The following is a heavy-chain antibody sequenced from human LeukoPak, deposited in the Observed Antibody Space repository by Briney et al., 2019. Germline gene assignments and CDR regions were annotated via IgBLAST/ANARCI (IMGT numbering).Heavy chain of an antibody. CDR3: AKGSSTVTTVDH. CDR1: GFTFSSFA. D-gene: IGHD5-24*01. CDR2: IGGSGGST. J-gene: IGHJ4*02. V-gene: IGHV3-23*01. Sequence: GGSRRPSCAASGFTFSSFAMSWVRQAPGMGLEWVSAIGGSGGSTYYADSVKGRFTISRDNSKNTLYLQMNSLRAEDTAVYYCAKGSSTVTTVDHWGQGTLVTVSS.